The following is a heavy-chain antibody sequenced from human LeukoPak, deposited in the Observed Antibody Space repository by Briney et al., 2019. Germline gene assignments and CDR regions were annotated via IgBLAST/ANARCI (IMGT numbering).Heavy chain of an antibody. V-gene: IGHV1-46*01. J-gene: IGHJ6*03. D-gene: IGHD2-15*01. CDR3: AAGAATVHYYYYYYMDV. Sequence: ASVKVSCKASGYTFTSYYMHWVRQAPGQGLEWMGIINPSGGSTSYAQKFQERVTITRDMSTSTAYMELSSLRSEDTAVYYCAAGAATVHYYYYYYMDVWGKGTTVTVSS. CDR1: GYTFTSYY. CDR2: INPSGGST.